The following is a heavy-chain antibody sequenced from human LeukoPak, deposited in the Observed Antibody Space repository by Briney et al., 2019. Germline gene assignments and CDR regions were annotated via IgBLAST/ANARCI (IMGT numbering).Heavy chain of an antibody. CDR1: GFIFSDYH. CDR3: ARDYDSTGDERDYYYYMDV. J-gene: IGHJ6*03. V-gene: IGHV3-11*04. Sequence: PGGSLRLSCAASGFIFSDYHMSWFRQAPGKGLEWVSYISSSGRTTYYSDSVKGRFTISRDNAKNSLYLQMNSLRAQDTAVYYCARDYDSTGDERDYYYYMDVWGKGTTVTVSS. D-gene: IGHD3-22*01. CDR2: ISSSGRTT.